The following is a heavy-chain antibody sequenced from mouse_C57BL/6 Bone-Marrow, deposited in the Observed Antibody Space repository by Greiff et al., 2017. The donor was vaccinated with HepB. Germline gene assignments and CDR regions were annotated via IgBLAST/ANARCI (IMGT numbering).Heavy chain of an antibody. J-gene: IGHJ4*01. D-gene: IGHD1-1*01. Sequence: VQLQQPGAELVQPGASVKMSCKASGYTFTSYWITWVKQKPGQGLEWVGDIYPGSGSTNYNEKFKSKATLTVDTSASTAYMQLSSLTSEDSAVYYCARPGTVVASYAMDYWGQGTSVTVSS. CDR3: ARPGTVVASYAMDY. CDR2: IYPGSGST. V-gene: IGHV1-55*01. CDR1: GYTFTSYW.